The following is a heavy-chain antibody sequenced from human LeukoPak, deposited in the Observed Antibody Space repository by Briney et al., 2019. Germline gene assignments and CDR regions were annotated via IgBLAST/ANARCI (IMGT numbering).Heavy chain of an antibody. CDR2: IYYSGST. CDR3: AGVLYYYDSSGYYYFDY. V-gene: IGHV4-59*01. CDR1: GGSISSYY. D-gene: IGHD3-22*01. J-gene: IGHJ4*02. Sequence: PSETLSLTCTVSGGSISSYYWSWVRQPPGKGLEWIGYIYYSGSTSYNPSLKSRLTISVDTSKNQFSLKLTSVTAADTAVYYCAGVLYYYDSSGYYYFDYWGQGTLVTVS.